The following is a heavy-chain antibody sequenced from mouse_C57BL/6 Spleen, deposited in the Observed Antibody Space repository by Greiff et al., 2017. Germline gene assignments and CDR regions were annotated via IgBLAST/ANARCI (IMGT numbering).Heavy chain of an antibody. V-gene: IGHV1-39*01. J-gene: IGHJ2*01. D-gene: IGHD1-1*01. CDR3: ARRGYYYGSSFFDY. CDR2: FNPNYGTT. CDR1: GYSFTDYN. Sequence: EVKLMESGPELVKPGASVKISCKASGYSFTDYNMNWVKQSNGKSLEWIGVFNPNYGTTSYNQKFKGKATLTVDQSSSTAYMQLNSLTSEDSAVYYCARRGYYYGSSFFDYWGQGTTLTVSS.